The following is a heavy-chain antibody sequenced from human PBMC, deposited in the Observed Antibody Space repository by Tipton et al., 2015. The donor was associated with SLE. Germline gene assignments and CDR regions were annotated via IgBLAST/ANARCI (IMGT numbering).Heavy chain of an antibody. CDR1: GYSFTSYW. CDR3: ARQFGITGRENFDY. J-gene: IGHJ4*02. D-gene: IGHD1-14*01. Sequence: VQLVQSGPEVKKPGESLKISCKGSGYSFTSYWIGWVRQMPGKGLEWLGIIYPGDSDIRYSRSFQGQVTISADKSISSAYLQWSSLKASDTAMYYCARQFGITGRENFDYWGQGTLVTVSS. V-gene: IGHV5-51*01. CDR2: IYPGDSDI.